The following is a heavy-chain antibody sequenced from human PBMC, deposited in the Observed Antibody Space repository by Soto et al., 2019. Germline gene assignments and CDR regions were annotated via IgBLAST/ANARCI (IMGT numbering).Heavy chain of an antibody. CDR2: IIPIFGTT. V-gene: IGHV1-69*01. CDR1: GGTFSNDA. J-gene: IGHJ6*02. Sequence: QEQLVQAGAEVKKPGSSVRISCRASGGTFSNDAVSWVRQAPGQGLQWMGGIIPIFGTTHYAQKFQGRVTITADESTATAYMELRSVTSDDTAVYYCATGLRTGNYGMDVWGQGTAVTVSS. CDR3: ATGLRTGNYGMDV. D-gene: IGHD3-10*01.